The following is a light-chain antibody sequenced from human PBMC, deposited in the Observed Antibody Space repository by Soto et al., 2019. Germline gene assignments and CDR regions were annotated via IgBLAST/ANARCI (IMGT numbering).Light chain of an antibody. CDR2: GAS. J-gene: IGKJ2*01. Sequence: EIVLTQSPATLSLSPGERATLSCRASQSVSSHLAWYQQKPGQAPRLLIYGASNRATGIPARFSGSGSGTDFTLTISSLEPEDFAVYYCQQRTNWLYTNGHGTKLEIK. CDR3: QQRTNWLYT. CDR1: QSVSSH. V-gene: IGKV3-11*01.